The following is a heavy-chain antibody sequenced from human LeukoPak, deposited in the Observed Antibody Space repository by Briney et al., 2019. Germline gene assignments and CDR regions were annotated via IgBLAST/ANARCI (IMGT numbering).Heavy chain of an antibody. CDR3: AKEEWLLAVYFDY. CDR2: ISGSDGST. CDR1: GFTFSSYG. Sequence: GGSLRLSCAASGFTFSSYGMSWVRQAPGKGLEWVSTISGSDGSTYYADSVKGRFTISRDNSKNTLYLQMNSLRAEDTAVYYCAKEEWLLAVYFDYWGQGTLVTVSS. V-gene: IGHV3-23*01. J-gene: IGHJ4*02. D-gene: IGHD3-3*01.